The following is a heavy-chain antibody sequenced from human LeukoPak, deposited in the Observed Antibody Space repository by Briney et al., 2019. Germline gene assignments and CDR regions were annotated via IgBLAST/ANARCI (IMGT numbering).Heavy chain of an antibody. CDR2: IYSGGST. V-gene: IGHV3-53*01. CDR1: GFTVSSNY. CDR3: ARDYYDSSGTNWFDP. J-gene: IGHJ5*02. D-gene: IGHD3-22*01. Sequence: GGSLRLSCAASGFTVSSNYMSWVRQAPGKGLEWVSVIYSGGSTYYADSVKGRFTISRDNSKNTLYLQMNSLRAEDTAVYYCARDYYDSSGTNWFDPWAQGTLVTVSS.